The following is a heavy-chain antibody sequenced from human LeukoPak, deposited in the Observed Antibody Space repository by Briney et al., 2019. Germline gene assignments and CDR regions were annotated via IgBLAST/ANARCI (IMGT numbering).Heavy chain of an antibody. J-gene: IGHJ4*02. Sequence: PSETLSLTCTVSGGSISSGDYYWSWIRQPPGKGLEWIGYIYYSGSTYYNPSLKSRVTISVDTSKNQFSLKLSSVTAADTAVYYCARGLVYYDSSGYYYLGYYFDYWGQGTLVTVSS. CDR3: ARGLVYYDSSGYYYLGYYFDY. D-gene: IGHD3-22*01. CDR1: GGSISSGDYY. CDR2: IYYSGST. V-gene: IGHV4-30-4*01.